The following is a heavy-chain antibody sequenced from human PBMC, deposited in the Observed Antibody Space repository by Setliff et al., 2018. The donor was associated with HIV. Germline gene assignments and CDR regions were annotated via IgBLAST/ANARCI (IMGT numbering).Heavy chain of an antibody. CDR1: TYSISSGYY. CDR3: SRSYCGGDCSLVVDTNWFDP. D-gene: IGHD2-21*01. Sequence: PSETLSLTCDVSTYSISSGYYWGWIRQPPGKGLQWIGSFYHSGRTYYNPSLKSRVTISVDTSKNHFSLRLSSVTAADTAVYYCSRSYCGGDCSLVVDTNWFDPWGQGTLVTVSS. CDR2: FYHSGRT. V-gene: IGHV4-38-2*01. J-gene: IGHJ5*02.